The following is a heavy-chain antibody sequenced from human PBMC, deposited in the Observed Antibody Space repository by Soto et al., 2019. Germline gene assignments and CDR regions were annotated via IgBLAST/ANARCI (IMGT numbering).Heavy chain of an antibody. D-gene: IGHD2-2*01. CDR3: ASLGYCSSTSCNWFDP. CDR2: IYYSGST. V-gene: IGHV4-39*01. J-gene: IGHJ5*02. CDR1: GGSISSSSYY. Sequence: SETLSLTCTVSGGSISSSSYYWGWIRQPPGKGLEWIGSIYYSGSTYYNPSLKSRVTISVDTSKNQFSLKLSSVTAADTAVYYCASLGYCSSTSCNWFDPWGQGTLVTVSS.